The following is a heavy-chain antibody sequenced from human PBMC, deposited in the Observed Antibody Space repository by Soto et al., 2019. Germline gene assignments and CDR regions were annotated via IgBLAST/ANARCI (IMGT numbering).Heavy chain of an antibody. CDR2: TYSGGGT. CDR3: ARDISARDYGMDV. J-gene: IGHJ6*02. Sequence: EGQLVETGGGFIHPGGSLRLSCAASGFAVSSNFMSWVRQAPGKGLEWVSFTYSGGGTSYADSVKGRFTVSRDNSKNTLYLQMNSLRVDDTAVYYCARDISARDYGMDVWGQGTTVTVS. CDR1: GFAVSSNF. V-gene: IGHV3-53*02. D-gene: IGHD3-10*01.